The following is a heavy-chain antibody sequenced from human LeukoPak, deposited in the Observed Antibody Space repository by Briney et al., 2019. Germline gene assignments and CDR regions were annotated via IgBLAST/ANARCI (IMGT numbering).Heavy chain of an antibody. J-gene: IGHJ6*03. Sequence: RRSGPTLVNPTQTLTLTCTFSGFSLSTSGMCVSWIRQPPGKALEWLARIDWDDDKYYSTSLKTRLTISKDTSKNQVVLTMTNMDPVDTATYYCARILVVAAAVYYMDVWGKGTTVTASS. CDR1: GFSLSTSGMC. V-gene: IGHV2-70*11. CDR3: ARILVVAAAVYYMDV. D-gene: IGHD6-13*01. CDR2: IDWDDDK.